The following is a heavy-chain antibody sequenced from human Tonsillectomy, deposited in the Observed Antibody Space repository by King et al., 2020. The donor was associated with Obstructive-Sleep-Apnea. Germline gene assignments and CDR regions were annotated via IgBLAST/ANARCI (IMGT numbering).Heavy chain of an antibody. V-gene: IGHV4-34*01. CDR2: INHSGST. CDR1: GGSFSGYY. J-gene: IGHJ5*02. D-gene: IGHD3-22*01. CDR3: ARGRRITMIVVVTPGWFDP. Sequence: VQLQQWGAGLLKPSETLSLTCAVYGGSFSGYYWSWIRQPPGKGLEWIGEINHSGSTNYNPSLNSRSTISVDTAKNQFSLKLSSVTAADTAVYYWARGRRITMIVVVTPGWFDPWGQGTLVTVSS.